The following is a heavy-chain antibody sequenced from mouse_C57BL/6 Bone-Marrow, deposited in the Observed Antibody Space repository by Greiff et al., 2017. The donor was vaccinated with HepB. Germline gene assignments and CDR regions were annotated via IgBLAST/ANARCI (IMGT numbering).Heavy chain of an antibody. CDR2: LYPGSGST. D-gene: IGHD1-1*01. CDR3: ARYSLPITTVVLDY. CDR1: GYTFTSYW. Sequence: VKLQQPVAELVKPGASVKMSCKASGYTFTSYWITWVKQRPGQGLEWIGDLYPGSGSTNYNEKFKSKATLTVDTSSSTAYMQLSSLTSEDSAVYYCARYSLPITTVVLDYWGQGTTLTVSS. V-gene: IGHV1-55*01. J-gene: IGHJ2*01.